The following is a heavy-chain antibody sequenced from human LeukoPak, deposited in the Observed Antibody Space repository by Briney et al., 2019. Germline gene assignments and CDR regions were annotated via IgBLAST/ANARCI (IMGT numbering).Heavy chain of an antibody. CDR3: AKDKTFIAAFDI. Sequence: GGSLRLSCAASGFSFNNYWMHWVRQAPGKGLVWVSRINSDGSRTTYADSVKGRFTISRDNAKNSLYLQMNSLRAEDTALYYCAKDKTFIAAFDIWGQGTMVTVSS. CDR2: INSDGSRT. D-gene: IGHD3-16*01. CDR1: GFSFNNYW. V-gene: IGHV3-74*01. J-gene: IGHJ3*02.